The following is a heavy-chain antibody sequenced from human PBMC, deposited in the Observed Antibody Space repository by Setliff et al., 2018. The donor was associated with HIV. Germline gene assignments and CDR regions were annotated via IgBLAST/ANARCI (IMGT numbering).Heavy chain of an antibody. CDR3: ETDRTQTGISMFRGRLTDPARYPLDY. Sequence: ASVKVSCKASGYPFNNFGISWVRQAPGQGLEWLAWINVYSGDTNFAQRFQGRVTMTRDASTGTAYMELRNLRSDDTAVYYCETDRTQTGISMFRGRLTDPARYPLDYWGPGTLVTVSS. CDR2: INVYSGDT. J-gene: IGHJ4*02. V-gene: IGHV1-18*01. CDR1: GYPFNNFG. D-gene: IGHD3-10*01.